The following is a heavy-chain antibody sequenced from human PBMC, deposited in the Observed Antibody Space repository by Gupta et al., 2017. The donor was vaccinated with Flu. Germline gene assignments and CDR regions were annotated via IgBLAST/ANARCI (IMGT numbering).Heavy chain of an antibody. CDR1: GFTFSRYW. V-gene: IGHV3-74*01. J-gene: IGHJ6*02. D-gene: IGHD3-10*01. Sequence: EVQLVESGGGLVQPGGSLRLSCSASGFTFSRYWMHWVRQAPGKGLVWVSRLNSDGSTTNYADSVKGRFTISRDNAKNTLYLQINSLRAEDTAVYYCARGSRGIYGMDVWGQGTTVTVSS. CDR2: LNSDGSTT. CDR3: ARGSRGIYGMDV.